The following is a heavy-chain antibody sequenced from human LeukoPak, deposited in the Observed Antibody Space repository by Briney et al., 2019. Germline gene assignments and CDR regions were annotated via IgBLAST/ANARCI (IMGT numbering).Heavy chain of an antibody. J-gene: IGHJ4*02. V-gene: IGHV1-18*01. D-gene: IGHD4-17*01. CDR1: GYTFTSYG. Sequence: ASVKVSCKASGYTFTSYGISWVRQAPGQGLEWMGWISAYNGNTNYAQKLQGRVTMTTDTSTSTAYMELRSLRSDDTAVYYCARLPTVTTFRLHEEDYWGQGTLVTVSS. CDR2: ISAYNGNT. CDR3: ARLPTVTTFRLHEEDY.